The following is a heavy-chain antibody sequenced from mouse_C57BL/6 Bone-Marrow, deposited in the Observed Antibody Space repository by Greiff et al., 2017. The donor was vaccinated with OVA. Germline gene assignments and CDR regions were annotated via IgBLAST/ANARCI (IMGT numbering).Heavy chain of an antibody. Sequence: EVQLVESGGGLVQPGGSLKLSCAASGFTFSDYYMYWVRQTPEKRLEWVAYISNGGGSTYYPDTVKGRFTISRDNAKNTLYLQMSRLKSEDTAMYYCARHDTTVVAPWGQGTSVTVSS. J-gene: IGHJ4*01. CDR2: ISNGGGST. V-gene: IGHV5-12*01. CDR1: GFTFSDYY. D-gene: IGHD1-1*01. CDR3: ARHDTTVVAP.